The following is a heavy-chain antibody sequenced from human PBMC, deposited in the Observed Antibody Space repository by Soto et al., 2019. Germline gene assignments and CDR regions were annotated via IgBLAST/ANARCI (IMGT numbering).Heavy chain of an antibody. CDR2: IAHTENT. J-gene: IGHJ4*02. CDR1: SGSISSSNW. CDR3: ASHLVMTGTRGFDH. D-gene: IGHD3-9*01. Sequence: QVQLQESGPGLVKPSGTLSLTCAVSSGSISSSNWWSWVRQPPGKGLEWIGAIAHTENTNYNPSLKILVTISVDKSKNQFSLRLTSVTAADTAVYYCASHLVMTGTRGFDHWGQGTLVTVSS. V-gene: IGHV4-4*02.